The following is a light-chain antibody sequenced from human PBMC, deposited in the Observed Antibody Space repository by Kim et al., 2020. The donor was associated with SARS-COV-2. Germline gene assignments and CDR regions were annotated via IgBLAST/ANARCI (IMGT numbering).Light chain of an antibody. Sequence: DIQMTQSPSSVSASIGDRVTMTCRASQGISNWLAWYQHKPGEAPKLLIYAASGLNTGVPSRFSGSGSGTDFTLTISSLQPEDFATYYCQQGVSFPRTFGRGTKLEI. CDR2: AAS. CDR3: QQGVSFPRT. CDR1: QGISNW. J-gene: IGKJ2*01. V-gene: IGKV1-12*01.